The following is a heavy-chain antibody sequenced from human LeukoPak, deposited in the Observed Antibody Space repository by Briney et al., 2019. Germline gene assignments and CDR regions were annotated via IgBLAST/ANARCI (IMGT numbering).Heavy chain of an antibody. CDR3: AKDRDSGSYYDFDY. CDR1: GFTLSSYA. J-gene: IGHJ4*02. Sequence: GGSLRLSCAASGFTLSSYAMSCVRHAPEKGLEWVSAIRGRGGSTYYADSVKGRFTISRDNSKNKLYLQMNSLRAEDTAVYYCAKDRDSGSYYDFDYWGQGTLVTVSS. CDR2: IRGRGGST. D-gene: IGHD1-26*01. V-gene: IGHV3-23*01.